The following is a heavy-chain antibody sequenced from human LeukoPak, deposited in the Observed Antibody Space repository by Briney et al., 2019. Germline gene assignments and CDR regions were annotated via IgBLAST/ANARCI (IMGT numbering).Heavy chain of an antibody. V-gene: IGHV3-23*01. Sequence: GGSLRLSCAASGFTFSSYAMSWVRQAPGKGLEWVSAISGSGGSTYHADSVKGRFTISRDNSKNTLYLQMNSLRAEDTAVYYCAKGGLSSSWYGYYFDYWGQGTLVTVSS. CDR1: GFTFSSYA. J-gene: IGHJ4*02. CDR3: AKGGLSSSWYGYYFDY. CDR2: ISGSGGST. D-gene: IGHD6-13*01.